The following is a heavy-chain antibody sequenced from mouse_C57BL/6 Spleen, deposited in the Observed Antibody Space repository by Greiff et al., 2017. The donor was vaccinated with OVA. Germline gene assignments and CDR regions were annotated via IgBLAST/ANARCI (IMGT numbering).Heavy chain of an antibody. CDR1: CYTFTSYW. CDR2: IYPSDSET. Sequence: HVQLQPPWAELVRPGSSVKLSCKASCYTFTSYWMDWVKQRPGQGLEWICNIYPSDSETHYNQKFKDKATLTVEKYTSTAYMQLSSLKSEDSAVYYGARAGNWDGNFEYWGQGTTLTGSS. CDR3: ARAGNWDGNFEY. V-gene: IGHV1-61*01. J-gene: IGHJ2*01. D-gene: IGHD4-1*01.